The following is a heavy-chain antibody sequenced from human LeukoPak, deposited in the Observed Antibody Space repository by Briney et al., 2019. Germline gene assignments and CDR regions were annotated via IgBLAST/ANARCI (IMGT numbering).Heavy chain of an antibody. CDR3: VRGDYYGSPKVVAA. CDR1: GYTFTDYY. J-gene: IGHJ5*02. D-gene: IGHD3-10*01. CDR2: INPNSGDT. Sequence: HRASVKVSCKASGYTFTDYYINWVRQAPGQGLEWIGWINPNSGDTNYAQKFQDRVTMTRDTSISTAYIELNFLRSDDTAVFYCVRGDYYGSPKVVAAWGQGTLVTVSS. V-gene: IGHV1-2*02.